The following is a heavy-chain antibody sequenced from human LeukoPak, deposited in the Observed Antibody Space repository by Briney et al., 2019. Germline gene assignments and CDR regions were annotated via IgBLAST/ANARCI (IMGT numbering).Heavy chain of an antibody. V-gene: IGHV3-15*01. D-gene: IGHD3-10*01. J-gene: IGHJ4*02. CDR2: IQSKTDGGTT. CDR3: ATLTVRGVINI. CDR1: GFTFSNTW. Sequence: GGSLRLSCAASGFTFSNTWMNWVRQAPGKGLEWVGRIQSKTDGGTTEYAAPVKGRFTISRDDSKTTLYLQMNSLKTEDTAVYYCATLTVRGVINIWGQGTLVTVSS.